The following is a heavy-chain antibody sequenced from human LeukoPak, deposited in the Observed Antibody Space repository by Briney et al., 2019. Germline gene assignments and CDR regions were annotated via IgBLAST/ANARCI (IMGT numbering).Heavy chain of an antibody. CDR1: GFTFSNYW. V-gene: IGHV3-7*01. CDR3: ARTKEMATISYFDS. Sequence: GGSLRLSCAASGFTFSNYWMSWVRQAPGKGLEWVANIKQDGSEKYYVDSVKGRFTISRDNAKNSVYLQMNSLRAEDTAVYYCARTKEMATISYFDSWGQGTLVTVSS. CDR2: IKQDGSEK. D-gene: IGHD5-24*01. J-gene: IGHJ4*02.